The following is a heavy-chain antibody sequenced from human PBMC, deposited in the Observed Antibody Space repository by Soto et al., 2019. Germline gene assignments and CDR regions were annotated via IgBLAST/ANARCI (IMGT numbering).Heavy chain of an antibody. J-gene: IGHJ4*02. CDR2: INPSGGST. D-gene: IGHD2-8*02. Sequence: VKVSCKASGYTFTSYYMHWVRQAPGQGLEWMGIINPSGGSTSYAQKFQGRVTISVDTSKNQFSLKLTSVTAADTAVYYCARDKITGLFDYWGQGTLVTVSS. CDR3: ARDKITGLFDY. CDR1: GYTFTSYY. V-gene: IGHV1-46*01.